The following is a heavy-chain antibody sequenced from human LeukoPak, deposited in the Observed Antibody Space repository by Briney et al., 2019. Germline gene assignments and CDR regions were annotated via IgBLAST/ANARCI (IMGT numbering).Heavy chain of an antibody. J-gene: IGHJ5*02. Sequence: SETLSLTCTVSGGSISSYYWSWIRQPPGKGLEWIGYIYYSGTTNYNPSLKSRVTISVDTSKNQFSLKLSSVTAADTAVYYCARGDYGSGSYYKEEFWFDPWGQGTLVTVSS. V-gene: IGHV4-59*08. CDR3: ARGDYGSGSYYKEEFWFDP. CDR2: IYYSGTT. CDR1: GGSISSYY. D-gene: IGHD3-10*01.